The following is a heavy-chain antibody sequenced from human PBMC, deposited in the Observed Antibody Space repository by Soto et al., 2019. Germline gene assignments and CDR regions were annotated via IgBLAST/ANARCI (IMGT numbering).Heavy chain of an antibody. V-gene: IGHV5-10-1*01. CDR3: ARLTRAHDSSGHHLFDY. CDR1: GYSFTTYW. D-gene: IGHD3-22*01. CDR2: IDPTDSYT. J-gene: IGHJ4*02. Sequence: PGESLKISCQASGYSFTTYWISWVRQMPGKGLECMGRIDPTDSYTDYGPSFEGHVTMSVDRSINTAYLEWSSLKASDSAMYYCARLTRAHDSSGHHLFDYWGLGTLVTVAS.